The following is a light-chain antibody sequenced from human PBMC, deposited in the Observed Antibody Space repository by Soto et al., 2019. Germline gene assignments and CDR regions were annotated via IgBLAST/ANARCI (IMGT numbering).Light chain of an antibody. CDR2: EVS. CDR3: SSYGGSNTVV. J-gene: IGLJ2*01. V-gene: IGLV2-8*01. CDR1: SSDVGGYNY. Sequence: QSALTQPPSASGSSGLSVTISCTGCSSDVGGYNYVSWYQQHPGKAPKLMIYEVSKRPSGVPDRLSGSKSGNTASLTVSGLQAEDEADYYCSSYGGSNTVVFGGGTKLTV.